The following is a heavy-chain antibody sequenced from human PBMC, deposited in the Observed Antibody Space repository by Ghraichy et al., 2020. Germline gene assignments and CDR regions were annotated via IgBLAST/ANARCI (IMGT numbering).Heavy chain of an antibody. Sequence: GGSLRLSCTASGFTFSRNAMSWVRQAPGKGLEWVSAISGSGYSPYYADAVKGRFTISRDNSKNTLYLQMNSLRAEDAAVYYCAKDPNIISLSFGMDVWGQGTTVVVSS. D-gene: IGHD3-10*01. CDR3: AKDPNIISLSFGMDV. CDR2: ISGSGYSP. CDR1: GFTFSRNA. J-gene: IGHJ6*02. V-gene: IGHV3-23*01.